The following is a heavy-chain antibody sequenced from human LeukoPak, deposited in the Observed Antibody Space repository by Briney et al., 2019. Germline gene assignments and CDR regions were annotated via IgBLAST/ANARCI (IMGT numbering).Heavy chain of an antibody. V-gene: IGHV3-30*18. D-gene: IGHD2-15*01. Sequence: GGSLRLSCAASGFTFSSYGMHWVRQAPGKGLEWVAVISYDGSNKYYADSVKGRFTISRDNSKNTLYLQMNSLRAEDTAVYYCAKGRPVVNYFDYWGQGTLVTVSS. CDR2: ISYDGSNK. CDR1: GFTFSSYG. J-gene: IGHJ4*02. CDR3: AKGRPVVNYFDY.